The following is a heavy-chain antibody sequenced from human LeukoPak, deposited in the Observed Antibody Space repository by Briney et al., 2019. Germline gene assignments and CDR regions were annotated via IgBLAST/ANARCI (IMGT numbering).Heavy chain of an antibody. CDR2: NKRKTDDGTT. D-gene: IGHD3-22*01. Sequence: GGSLTLSCAACGFTFCNVWMSWVRQAPGKGVEWVRRNKRKTDDGTTDYAARVKGRVTISRDDSRNTLYLQMNSLKTEDTAVYYCTSDGYYYDSSGYYPDYWGQGTLVTVSS. CDR1: GFTFCNVW. J-gene: IGHJ4*02. V-gene: IGHV3-15*01. CDR3: TSDGYYYDSSGYYPDY.